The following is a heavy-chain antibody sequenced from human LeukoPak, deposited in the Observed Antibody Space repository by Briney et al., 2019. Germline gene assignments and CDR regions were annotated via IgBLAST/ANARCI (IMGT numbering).Heavy chain of an antibody. Sequence: GGSLRLSCAASGFTFSSYAMSWVRQAPGKGLEWVSAISGSGGSTYYADPVKGRFTISRDNSKNTLYLQMNSLRAEDTAVYYCAKVGLSGYGGYWYFDLWGRGTLVTVSS. CDR2: ISGSGGST. CDR1: GFTFSSYA. CDR3: AKVGLSGYGGYWYFDL. D-gene: IGHD5-12*01. V-gene: IGHV3-23*01. J-gene: IGHJ2*01.